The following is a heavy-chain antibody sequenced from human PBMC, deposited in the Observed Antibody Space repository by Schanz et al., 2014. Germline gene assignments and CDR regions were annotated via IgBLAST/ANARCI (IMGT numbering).Heavy chain of an antibody. CDR3: ARPALWFGDNCFDP. CDR1: GFTFSTFA. D-gene: IGHD3-10*01. J-gene: IGHJ5*02. CDR2: IKSDGSST. Sequence: EVQLVESGGDLVQPGGSLRLSCSASGFTFSTFAMHWVRQAPGKGLVWVSRIKSDGSSTSYADSVKGRFTISRDNAKNTLYLQMNSLRAEDTAVYYCARPALWFGDNCFDPWGQGTLVTVSS. V-gene: IGHV3-74*02.